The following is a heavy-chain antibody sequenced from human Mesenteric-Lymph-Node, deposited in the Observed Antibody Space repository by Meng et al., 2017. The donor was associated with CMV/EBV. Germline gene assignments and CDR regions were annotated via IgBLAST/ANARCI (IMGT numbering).Heavy chain of an antibody. Sequence: ASGFTCSSYAMSWVRQAPGKGLEWVSAISGSGGSTYYADSVKGRFTISRDNSKNTLYLQMNSLRAEDTAVYYCAKDRYVAARLEDYWGQGTLVTVSS. CDR3: AKDRYVAARLEDY. J-gene: IGHJ4*02. CDR1: GFTCSSYA. D-gene: IGHD6-6*01. CDR2: ISGSGGST. V-gene: IGHV3-23*01.